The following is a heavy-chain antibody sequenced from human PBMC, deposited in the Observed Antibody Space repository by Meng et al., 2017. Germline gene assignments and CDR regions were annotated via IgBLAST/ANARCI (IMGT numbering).Heavy chain of an antibody. CDR1: GGSFSGYY. J-gene: IGHJ4*02. CDR3: ASGGNAYDSSGYYSSFDY. CDR2: INHSGST. Sequence: GSLRLSCAVYGGSFSGYYWSWIRQPPGKGLEWIGEINHSGSTNYNPSLKSRVTISVDTSKNQFSLKLSSVTAADTAVYYCASGGNAYDSSGYYSSFDYWGQGTLVTGAS. D-gene: IGHD3-22*01. V-gene: IGHV4-34*01.